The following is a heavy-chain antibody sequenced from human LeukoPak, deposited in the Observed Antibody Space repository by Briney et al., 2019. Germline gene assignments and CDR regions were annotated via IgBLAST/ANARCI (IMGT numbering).Heavy chain of an antibody. CDR3: ARSSSIAARRRGTFDY. CDR2: INHSGIT. V-gene: IGHV4-34*01. J-gene: IGHJ4*02. CDR1: GGSFSDYY. Sequence: PSETLSLTCAVYGGSFSDYYWSWIRQRPGKGLEYIGEINHSGITNYNPSLMSRVTISVDTSKNQFSLKLSSVTAADTAVYYCARSSSIAARRRGTFDYWGQGTLVTVSS. D-gene: IGHD6-6*01.